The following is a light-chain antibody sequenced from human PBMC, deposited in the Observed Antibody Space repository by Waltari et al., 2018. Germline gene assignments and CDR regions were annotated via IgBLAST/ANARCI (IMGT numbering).Light chain of an antibody. CDR3: QQSSSTPFT. CDR2: EAS. V-gene: IGKV1-39*01. J-gene: IGKJ3*01. Sequence: DIQMTQSPSSLSASVGARVTITLRASQSISSSLNWYHQKPGKAPKLLIYEASSLQSGVPARFSGSGSVTDFTLTISSLQPEDFATYYCQQSSSTPFTFGPGTKVDIK. CDR1: QSISSS.